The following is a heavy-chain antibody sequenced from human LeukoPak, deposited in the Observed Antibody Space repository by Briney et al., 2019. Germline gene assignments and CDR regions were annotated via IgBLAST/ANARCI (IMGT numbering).Heavy chain of an antibody. CDR2: ISYDGSSK. Sequence: PGGSLRLSCEASGFTVSSNYMSWVRQAPGKGLEWMAIISYDGSSKYYGDSVKGRFTISRDNSKNTLSLEMNSLRTKDTAVYYCVKDLGEVRYAFDIWGQGTMVTVSS. J-gene: IGHJ3*02. CDR1: GFTVSSNY. D-gene: IGHD3-16*01. CDR3: VKDLGEVRYAFDI. V-gene: IGHV3-30*18.